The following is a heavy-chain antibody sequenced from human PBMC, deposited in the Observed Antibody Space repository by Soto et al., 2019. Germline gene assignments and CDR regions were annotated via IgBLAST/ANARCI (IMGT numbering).Heavy chain of an antibody. CDR1: GFTFNGAW. Sequence: GGSLRLSCTASGFTFNGAWMNWVRQAPGKGLEWVGRVKSKVDGGSIDYSAPVRGRFTISRDDSRGTVDLQMNSLSAEDSAMYYCSADLPDWGAYAFDYWGQGTLVTVSS. J-gene: IGHJ4*02. CDR3: SADLPDWGAYAFDY. D-gene: IGHD3-16*01. CDR2: VKSKVDGGSI. V-gene: IGHV3-15*07.